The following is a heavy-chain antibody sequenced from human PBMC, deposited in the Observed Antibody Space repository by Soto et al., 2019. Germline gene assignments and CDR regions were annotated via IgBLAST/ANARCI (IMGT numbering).Heavy chain of an antibody. V-gene: IGHV4-31*03. CDR2: IYYSGST. Sequence: SETLSLTCTVSGGSISSGGYYWSWIRQHPGKGLEWIGYIYYSGSTYYNPSPKSRVTISVDTSKNQFSLKLSSVTAADTAVYYCARDKERYFDWLSTYYYYGMDVWGQGTTVTVSS. J-gene: IGHJ6*02. CDR3: ARDKERYFDWLSTYYYYGMDV. CDR1: GGSISSGGYY. D-gene: IGHD3-9*01.